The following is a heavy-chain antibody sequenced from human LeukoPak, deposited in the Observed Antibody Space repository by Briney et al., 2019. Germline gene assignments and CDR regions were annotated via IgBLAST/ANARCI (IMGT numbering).Heavy chain of an antibody. Sequence: SETLSLTCTVSGGSISSYYWSWIRQPAGKGLEWIGRIYTSGSTNYNPSLKSRVTMSVDTSKDQFSLKLSSVTAADTAVYYCAREGPIRIAARGYYYYYMDVWGKGTTVTVSS. CDR3: AREGPIRIAARGYYYYYMDV. CDR2: IYTSGST. CDR1: GGSISSYY. V-gene: IGHV4-4*07. D-gene: IGHD6-6*01. J-gene: IGHJ6*03.